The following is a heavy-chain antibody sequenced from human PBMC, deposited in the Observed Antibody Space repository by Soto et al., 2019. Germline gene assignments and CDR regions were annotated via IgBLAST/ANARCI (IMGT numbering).Heavy chain of an antibody. CDR3: AHKGYGDYPLDY. CDR2: IYWDDSY. D-gene: IGHD4-17*01. Sequence: QITLKESGPTLVKPTQTLTLTCTFSGFSLSTSGLGVGWIRQPPGKALEWLAVIYWDDSYHYSPSLRSRLTITKDTSKNPVVLTMTNMDPVDTATYYCAHKGYGDYPLDYWGQGTLVTVSS. V-gene: IGHV2-5*02. CDR1: GFSLSTSGLG. J-gene: IGHJ4*02.